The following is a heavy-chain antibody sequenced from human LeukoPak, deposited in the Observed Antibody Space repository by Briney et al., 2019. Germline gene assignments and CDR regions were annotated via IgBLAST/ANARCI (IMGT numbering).Heavy chain of an antibody. CDR3: ASPPEYGSGYSFDY. J-gene: IGHJ4*02. V-gene: IGHV1-69*04. Sequence: EASVKVSCKASEGTFTSHAINWVRQAPGQGLEWMGRIIPVLDITNYPQKFQDRVTITADKTTSTAYMELSSLTSEDTAVYYCASPPEYGSGYSFDYWGQGTLVTVSS. CDR1: EGTFTSHA. D-gene: IGHD3-22*01. CDR2: IIPVLDIT.